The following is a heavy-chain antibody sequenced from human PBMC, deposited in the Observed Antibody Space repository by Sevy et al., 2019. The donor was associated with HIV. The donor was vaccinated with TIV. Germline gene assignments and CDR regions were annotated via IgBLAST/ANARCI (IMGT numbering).Heavy chain of an antibody. CDR3: AKTLQRLPFHPHYFDY. V-gene: IGHV3-23*01. CDR2: ISATGGST. J-gene: IGHJ4*02. Sequence: GGYLRLSCAASGFTLGSYTMNWVRQAPGEGLEWVASISATGGSTYYADSVKGRFTISRDVSKGLLYLQMNSLTAEDTAIFYCAKTLQRLPFHPHYFDYWGQGTQVTVSS. CDR1: GFTLGSYT. D-gene: IGHD2-21*02.